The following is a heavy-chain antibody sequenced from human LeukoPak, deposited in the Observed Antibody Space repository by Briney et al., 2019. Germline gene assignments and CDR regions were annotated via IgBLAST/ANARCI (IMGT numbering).Heavy chain of an antibody. CDR2: IEQDGSEK. CDR3: ARDDGSSWYNLFDY. J-gene: IGHJ4*02. D-gene: IGHD6-13*01. CDR1: GFTFSSYW. V-gene: IGHV3-7*01. Sequence: GGSLRLSCAASGFTFSSYWMSWVRQAPGKGLEWVANIEQDGSEKYYVDSVKGRFTISRDNAKNSLYLQMNSLRAEDTAVYYCARDDGSSWYNLFDYWSQGTLVTVSS.